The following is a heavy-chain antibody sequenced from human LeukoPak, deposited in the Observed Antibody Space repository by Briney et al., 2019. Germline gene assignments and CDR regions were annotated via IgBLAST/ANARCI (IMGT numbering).Heavy chain of an antibody. CDR3: TKAAVYSINWTPFDD. CDR2: FSADEINI. CDR1: GFTFSIYG. V-gene: IGHV3-30*18. D-gene: IGHD6-13*01. Sequence: GTSLRLSCAASGFTFSIYGMHWVRQAPGKGLEWVALFSADEINIYYAGSVKGRFTISRDNSKNMLYLQMDSLRAEDTAVYYCTKAAVYSINWTPFDDWGQGTLVTVSS. J-gene: IGHJ4*02.